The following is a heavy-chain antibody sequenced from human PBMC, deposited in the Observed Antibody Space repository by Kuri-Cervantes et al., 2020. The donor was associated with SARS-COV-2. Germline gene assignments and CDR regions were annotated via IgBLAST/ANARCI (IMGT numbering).Heavy chain of an antibody. D-gene: IGHD3-10*01. V-gene: IGHV4-39*01. Sequence: SETLSLTCTVSGGSISSSSYYWGWIRQPPGKGLEWIGSIYYSGSTYYNPSLKSRVTISADTSKNQFSLKLSSVTAADTAVYYCARHGLRYYGSGSLTTFDYWGQGTLVTVSS. CDR3: ARHGLRYYGSGSLTTFDY. CDR2: IYYSGST. J-gene: IGHJ4*02. CDR1: GGSISSSSYY.